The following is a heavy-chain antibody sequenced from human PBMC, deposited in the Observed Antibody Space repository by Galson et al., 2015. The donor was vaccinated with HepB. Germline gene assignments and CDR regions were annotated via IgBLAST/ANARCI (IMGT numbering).Heavy chain of an antibody. D-gene: IGHD3-22*01. CDR2: ISWNSATI. CDR1: GFTSDDYA. CDR3: AKDTQYYYDTSGYLDN. V-gene: IGHV3-9*02. J-gene: IGHJ4*02. Sequence: SLRLSCAASGFTSDDYAMHWVRQAPGKGLEWVSCISWNSATIDYADSVKGRFTISRDNAKNSLYLQMNNLRAEDTALYYCAKDTQYYYDTSGYLDNWGQGTLVTVSS.